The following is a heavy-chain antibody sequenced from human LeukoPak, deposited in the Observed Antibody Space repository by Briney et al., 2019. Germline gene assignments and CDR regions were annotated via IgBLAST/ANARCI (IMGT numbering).Heavy chain of an antibody. CDR2: ISAYNGNT. CDR3: ARVLEVTTIWYFDY. CDR1: GYTFTSYG. V-gene: IGHV1-18*01. D-gene: IGHD3-3*01. J-gene: IGHJ4*02. Sequence: ASVKVSCKASGYTFTSYGISWVRQAPGQGLEWMGWISAYNGNTNYAQKLQGRVTMTTDTSTSTAYMELRSLRSDDTAVYYCARVLEVTTIWYFDYWGQGTLVTVSS.